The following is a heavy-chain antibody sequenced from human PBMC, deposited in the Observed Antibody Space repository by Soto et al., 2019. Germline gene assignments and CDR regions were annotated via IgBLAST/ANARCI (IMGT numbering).Heavy chain of an antibody. Sequence: QVQLVQSGAEVKTPGSSVEVSCKASGGIFSSFSITWVRQVPGHGLEWMGGIIPMTGTPNYAEKFQGRLTLTADACTRTAYLVLSSLKSEDTAVYYCARGPILPGATSWLAPWGQGTVVIVSS. CDR2: IIPMTGTP. CDR1: GGIFSSFS. J-gene: IGHJ5*02. CDR3: ARGPILPGATSWLAP. V-gene: IGHV1-69*01. D-gene: IGHD2-2*01.